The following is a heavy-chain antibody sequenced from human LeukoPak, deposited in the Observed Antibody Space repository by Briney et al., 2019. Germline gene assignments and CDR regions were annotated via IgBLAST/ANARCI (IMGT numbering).Heavy chain of an antibody. V-gene: IGHV3-7*03. Sequence: GGSLRLSCVGSGFSFSGDWMTWVRQSPGRGLEWVANIDQDGSRKNYIESVKGRFTISRDSVENTLYLQINSLRAEDTAVYFCARDDSSGYYYTAFDIWGQGTMVTVSS. CDR3: ARDDSSGYYYTAFDI. CDR1: GFSFSGDW. D-gene: IGHD3-22*01. J-gene: IGHJ3*02. CDR2: IDQDGSRK.